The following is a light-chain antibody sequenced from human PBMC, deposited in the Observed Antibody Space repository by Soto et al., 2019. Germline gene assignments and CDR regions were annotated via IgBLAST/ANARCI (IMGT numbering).Light chain of an antibody. CDR2: GVT. V-gene: IGLV2-8*01. Sequence: QSALTQPPSASGSPGQSVTISCTGTSSDVGGYNSVSWYQQHPGKAPKLMIYGVTKRPSGVPDRFSGSKSGNTASLTVSGLQAEDEADYYCCSYARGSRAFGGGTKLTVL. CDR3: CSYARGSRA. J-gene: IGLJ3*02. CDR1: SSDVGGYNS.